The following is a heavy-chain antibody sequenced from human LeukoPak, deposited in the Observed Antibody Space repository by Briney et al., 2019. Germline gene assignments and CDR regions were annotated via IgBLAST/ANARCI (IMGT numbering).Heavy chain of an antibody. CDR1: GDSISSGSYY. J-gene: IGHJ5*02. D-gene: IGHD3-10*01. CDR3: ARTFGEGNWFDP. Sequence: SETLSLTCTVSGDSISSGSYYWSWIRQPARKGLEWIGRIYTRGNTNYNPSLKSRVTISIDTSKNQFSLKLSSVTAADTAVYYCARTFGEGNWFDPWGQGTLVTVSS. V-gene: IGHV4-61*02. CDR2: IYTRGNT.